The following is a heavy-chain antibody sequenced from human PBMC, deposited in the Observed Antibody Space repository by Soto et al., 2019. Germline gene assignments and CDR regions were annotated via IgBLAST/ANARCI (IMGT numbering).Heavy chain of an antibody. V-gene: IGHV1-2*04. J-gene: IGHJ4*02. CDR1: GYTVTGYY. CDR3: ARDQRGVVTEFEY. D-gene: IGHD2-15*01. Sequence: ASVKVSCKASGYTVTGYYMDCVRQAPGQGLEWMGWINPNSGGTNYAQKFQGWVTMTRDTSISTAYMELSRLRSDDTAVYYCARDQRGVVTEFEYWGQGTLVTVSS. CDR2: INPNSGGT.